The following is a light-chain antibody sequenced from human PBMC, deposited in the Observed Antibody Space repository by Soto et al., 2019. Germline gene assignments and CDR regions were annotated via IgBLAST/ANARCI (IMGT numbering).Light chain of an antibody. V-gene: IGKV1-5*01. CDR3: QQYNSYPWP. CDR2: DAS. J-gene: IGKJ1*01. Sequence: DIQMTQSPSTLSASVGDRVTITCRASQSISSWLAWYQQKPGKAPKLLIYDASSLESGVPSRFSGSGSGTEFTLTISSLQPDDFATYYCQQYNSYPWPFGQGTKVDIK. CDR1: QSISSW.